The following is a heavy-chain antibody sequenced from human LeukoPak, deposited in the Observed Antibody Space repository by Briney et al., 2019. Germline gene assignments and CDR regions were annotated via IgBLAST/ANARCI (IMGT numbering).Heavy chain of an antibody. D-gene: IGHD3-22*01. V-gene: IGHV7-4-1*02. CDR3: ANCYDSSGFFAY. CDR1: GYTFTKYA. J-gene: IGHJ4*02. Sequence: GASVNVSCTGSGYTFTKYAISWVRQAPGQGLEYMGWIDTNTGNPTYAQGFTGRFVFSLDTSVSTAYLQISSLKAEDSAIYFCANCYDSSGFFAYWGQGTLVTVSS. CDR2: IDTNTGNP.